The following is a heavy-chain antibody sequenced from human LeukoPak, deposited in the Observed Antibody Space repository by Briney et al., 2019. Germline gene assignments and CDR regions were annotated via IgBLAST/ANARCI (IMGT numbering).Heavy chain of an antibody. CDR1: GYTFTGYY. J-gene: IGHJ1*01. CDR2: INPNSGGT. Sequence: ASVKVSCKASGYTFTGYYMHWVRQAPGQGLEWMGWINPNSGGTNYAQKFQGRVTMTRDTSISTAYMELSRLRSDDTAVYYCARDGVGYYDSSGYYYFQHWGQGTQVTVSS. CDR3: ARDGVGYYDSSGYYYFQH. V-gene: IGHV1-2*02. D-gene: IGHD3-22*01.